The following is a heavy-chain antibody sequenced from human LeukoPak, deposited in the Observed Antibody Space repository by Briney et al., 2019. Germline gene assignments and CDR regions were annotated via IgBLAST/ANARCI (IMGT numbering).Heavy chain of an antibody. J-gene: IGHJ3*02. Sequence: SETLSLTYTVSGGSISSYYWSWIRQPAGKGPEWIGRIYTSGSTNYNPSLKSRVTMSVDTSKNQFSLKLSSVTAADTAVYYCARVIKGYDSSDPIDAFDIWGQGTMVTVSS. CDR1: GGSISSYY. V-gene: IGHV4-4*07. CDR2: IYTSGST. D-gene: IGHD3-22*01. CDR3: ARVIKGYDSSDPIDAFDI.